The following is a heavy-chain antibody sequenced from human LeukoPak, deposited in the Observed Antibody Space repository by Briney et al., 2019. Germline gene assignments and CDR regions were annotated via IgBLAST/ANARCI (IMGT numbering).Heavy chain of an antibody. J-gene: IGHJ4*02. CDR3: AKDRAAGTSTFDY. CDR2: ISGSGGSI. Sequence: GGSLRLSCAASGFTFSSYAMSWVRQAPGKGLEWVSAISGSGGSIYYADSVKGRFTISRDNSKNTLYLQMNSLRAEDTAVYYCAKDRAAGTSTFDYWGQGTLVTVSS. V-gene: IGHV3-23*01. CDR1: GFTFSSYA. D-gene: IGHD6-13*01.